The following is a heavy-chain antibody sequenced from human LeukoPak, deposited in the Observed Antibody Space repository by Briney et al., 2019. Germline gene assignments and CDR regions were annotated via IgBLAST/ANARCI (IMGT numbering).Heavy chain of an antibody. V-gene: IGHV4-30-2*01. CDR2: IYHSGTT. Sequence: PSQTLSLTCTVSGGSLSINGSCWSWIRQPPGKGLEWMGYIYHSGTTVYKPSLKSRVTMSVDTSKNHVSLRLNSVTAEDTAVYYCAKTGAGTWRNDFDYWGQGTLVTVSS. J-gene: IGHJ4*02. CDR3: AKTGAGTWRNDFDY. CDR1: GGSLSINGSC. D-gene: IGHD1-1*01.